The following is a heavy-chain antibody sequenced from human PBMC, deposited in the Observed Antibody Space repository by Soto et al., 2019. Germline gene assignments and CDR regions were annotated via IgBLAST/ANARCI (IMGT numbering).Heavy chain of an antibody. V-gene: IGHV3-23*01. CDR1: GFTFSSYA. CDR3: AKSGMIVVVISPDY. CDR2: ISGSGGST. D-gene: IGHD3-22*01. J-gene: IGHJ4*02. Sequence: PGGSLRLSCAASGFTFSSYAMSWVRQAPGKGLEWVSAISGSGGSTYYADSVKGRFTISRDNSKNTLYLQMNSLRAEDTAVYYCAKSGMIVVVISPDYWGQGTLVTVSS.